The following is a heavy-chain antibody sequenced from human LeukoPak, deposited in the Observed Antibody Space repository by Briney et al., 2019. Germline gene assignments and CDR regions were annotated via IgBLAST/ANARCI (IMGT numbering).Heavy chain of an antibody. CDR2: IYPSDSHT. D-gene: IGHD5-24*01. V-gene: IGHV5-51*01. J-gene: IGHJ4*02. Sequence: GESLKISCEASGYSFSDYWIGWVRQMPAKGLEWMGIIYPSDSHTRYSPSFQGQVTISADKSIGTAYLQWSSLKASDTAMYYCARVGSGATPFDFWGQGTLVTVSS. CDR1: GYSFSDYW. CDR3: ARVGSGATPFDF.